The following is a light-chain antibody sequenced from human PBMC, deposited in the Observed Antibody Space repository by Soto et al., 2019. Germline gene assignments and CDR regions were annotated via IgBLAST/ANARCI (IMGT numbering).Light chain of an antibody. CDR1: QSVGNN. CDR2: DAS. J-gene: IGKJ5*01. Sequence: ENVLTQSPGTLSLSPGERATLSCRASQSVGNNLAWYQQRPGQAPTLLLSDASTRATGIPDRFSGSGSGTDVTLTISRLEPEDYALYYCQQYGPSLITFGQGPRLESK. CDR3: QQYGPSLIT. V-gene: IGKV3-20*01.